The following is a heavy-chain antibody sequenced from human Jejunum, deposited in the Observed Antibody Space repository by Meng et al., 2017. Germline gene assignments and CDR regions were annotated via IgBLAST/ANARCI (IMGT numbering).Heavy chain of an antibody. V-gene: IGHV3-21*01. CDR3: GADY. Sequence: GGSLRLSCAASGFPFSAYSMNWVRRAPGKGLEWVSYISSDGSYVDYADSVKGRFTVSRDNAKKSLFLQMNRLRADDTAVYYCGADYWGQGTLVTVSS. CDR1: GFPFSAYS. J-gene: IGHJ4*02. CDR2: ISSDGSYV.